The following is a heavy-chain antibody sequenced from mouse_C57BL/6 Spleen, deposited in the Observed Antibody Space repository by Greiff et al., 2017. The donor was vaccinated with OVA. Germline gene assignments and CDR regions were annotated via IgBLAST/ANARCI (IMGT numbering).Heavy chain of an antibody. CDR3: ARSRDGYYNFDY. CDR2: IYPSDSET. J-gene: IGHJ2*01. CDR1: GYTFTSYW. V-gene: IGHV1-61*01. Sequence: VQLQQPGAELVRPGSSVKLSCKASGYTFTSYWMDWVKQRPGQGLEWIGNIYPSDSETHYNQKFKDKATLTVDKSSSTAYRQLSSLTSEDSAVYYCARSRDGYYNFDYWGQGTTLTVAS. D-gene: IGHD2-3*01.